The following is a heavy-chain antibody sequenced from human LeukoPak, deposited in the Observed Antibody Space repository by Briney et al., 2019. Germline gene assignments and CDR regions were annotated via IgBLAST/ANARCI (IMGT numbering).Heavy chain of an antibody. D-gene: IGHD3-9*01. CDR2: ISGSGGNT. Sequence: GGSLRLSCAASGFTFSSYAMTWVRQAPGKGLEWVSDISGSGGNTYYADSVKGRFTISRDNSKNTLYLQMMSLRAEDTAAYYCAKDPRRHYDILTGYQRAPPDWHDYWGQGTLVTVSS. CDR1: GFTFSSYA. CDR3: AKDPRRHYDILTGYQRAPPDWHDY. J-gene: IGHJ4*02. V-gene: IGHV3-23*01.